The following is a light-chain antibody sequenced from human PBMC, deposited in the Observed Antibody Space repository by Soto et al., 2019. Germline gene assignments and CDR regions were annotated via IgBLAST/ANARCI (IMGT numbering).Light chain of an antibody. V-gene: IGKV1-39*01. CDR3: QQSYSSPRT. Sequence: DIQMTQSPSSLSASVGDSVTITCRASQSISTYLNWYKLKPGNAPKLLLSAAPGYQSEVPSNFSGSASGTDFTLTISSLQPEDFATYYYQQSYSSPRTFGQGTKVEIK. CDR1: QSISTY. J-gene: IGKJ1*01. CDR2: AAP.